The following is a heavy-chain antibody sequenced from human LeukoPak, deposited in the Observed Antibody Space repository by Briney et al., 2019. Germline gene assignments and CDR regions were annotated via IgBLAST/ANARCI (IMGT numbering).Heavy chain of an antibody. CDR1: GYSISSGYY. D-gene: IGHD3-10*01. V-gene: IGHV4-38-2*02. CDR3: ARSLGSGTFDY. CDR2: IYHSGST. Sequence: SETLSLTCTVSGYSISSGYYWGWIRQPPGKGLEWIGSIYHSGSTYYNPSLKSRVTISVDTSKNHFSLKLTSVTAADTAVYYCARSLGSGTFDYWGQGTLVTVSS. J-gene: IGHJ4*02.